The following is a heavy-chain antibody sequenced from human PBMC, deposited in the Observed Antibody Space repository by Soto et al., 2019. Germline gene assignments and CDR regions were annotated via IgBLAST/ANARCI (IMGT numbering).Heavy chain of an antibody. Sequence: SETLSLTCTVSCGSISSGDYYWSWIRQPPGKGLEWIGYIYYSGSTYYNPSLKSRVTISVDTSKNQFSLKLSSVTAADTAVYYCAREVISYYYYYGMDVWGQGTTVTVSS. J-gene: IGHJ6*02. CDR3: AREVISYYYYYGMDV. V-gene: IGHV4-30-4*01. D-gene: IGHD3-10*01. CDR2: IYYSGST. CDR1: CGSISSGDYY.